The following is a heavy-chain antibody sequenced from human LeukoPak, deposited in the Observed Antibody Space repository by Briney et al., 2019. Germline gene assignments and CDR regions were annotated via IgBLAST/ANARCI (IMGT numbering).Heavy chain of an antibody. J-gene: IGHJ3*02. V-gene: IGHV4-4*07. CDR3: ARYQTPIAAAGSRYAFDI. CDR1: GGSISSYH. Sequence: KPSETLSLTCTVSGGSISSYHWSWIRQPAGKGLEWIGSIYTSGSTNYNPSLKSRVTMSVDTSKNQFSLKLSSVTAADTAVYYCARYQTPIAAAGSRYAFDIWGQGTMVTVSS. CDR2: IYTSGST. D-gene: IGHD6-13*01.